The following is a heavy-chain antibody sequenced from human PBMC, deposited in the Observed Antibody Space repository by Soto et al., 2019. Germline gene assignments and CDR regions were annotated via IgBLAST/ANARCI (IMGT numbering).Heavy chain of an antibody. Sequence: SETLSLTCTVSGGSISSYYWSWIRQPPGKGLEWIGYIYYSGSTNYNPSLKSRVTISVDTSKNQFSLKLSSVTAADTAVYYCALYSGYDRENYYYYHMDVWGKGTTVTVSS. D-gene: IGHD5-12*01. CDR2: IYYSGST. CDR1: GGSISSYY. CDR3: ALYSGYDRENYYYYHMDV. J-gene: IGHJ6*03. V-gene: IGHV4-59*08.